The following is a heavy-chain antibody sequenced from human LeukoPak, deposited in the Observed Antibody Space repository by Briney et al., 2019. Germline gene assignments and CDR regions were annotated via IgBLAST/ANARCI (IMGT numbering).Heavy chain of an antibody. CDR2: IKQDGSEK. CDR3: ARDRYSNYPYPDRTSY. D-gene: IGHD4-11*01. Sequence: GGSLRLSCAASGFTFSSYWMSWVRQAPGKGLEWVANIKQDGSEKYYVDSVKGRFTISRDNAKNSLYLQMNGLRAEDTAVYYCARDRYSNYPYPDRTSYWGQGTLVTVSS. J-gene: IGHJ4*02. CDR1: GFTFSSYW. V-gene: IGHV3-7*01.